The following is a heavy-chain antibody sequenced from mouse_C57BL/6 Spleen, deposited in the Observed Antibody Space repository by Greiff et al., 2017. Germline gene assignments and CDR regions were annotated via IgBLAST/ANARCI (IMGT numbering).Heavy chain of an antibody. CDR2: ILPGSGST. Sequence: VQLQQSGAELMKPGASVKLSCKATGYTFTGYWIEWVKQRPGHGLEWIGEILPGSGSTNYNEKFKGKATFTADTSSNTAYMQLSSLTTEDSAIYYCGRATGYDYESCYVDVWGTGTTVTVSS. V-gene: IGHV1-9*01. CDR1: GYTFTGYW. D-gene: IGHD2-4*01. J-gene: IGHJ1*03. CDR3: GRATGYDYESCYVDV.